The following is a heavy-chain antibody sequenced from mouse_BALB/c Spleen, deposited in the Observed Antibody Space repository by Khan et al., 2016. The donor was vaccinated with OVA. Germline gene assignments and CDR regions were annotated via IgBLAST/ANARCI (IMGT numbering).Heavy chain of an antibody. J-gene: IGHJ2*01. CDR3: ARTDYYGSRYYFDY. V-gene: IGHV1S135*01. D-gene: IGHD1-1*01. CDR1: GYSFTDYN. Sequence: VQLKESGPELVKPGASVKVSCKASGYSFTDYNMFWVKQSHGKSLEWIGYIDPYNGGTSYNQKFKGKATLTVDKSSSTAFMHLSSLTSEDSAVFYCARTDYYGSRYYFDYWGQGTTLTVSS. CDR2: IDPYNGGT.